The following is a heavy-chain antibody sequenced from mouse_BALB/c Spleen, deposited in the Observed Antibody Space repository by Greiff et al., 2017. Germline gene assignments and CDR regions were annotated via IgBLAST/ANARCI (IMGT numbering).Heavy chain of an antibody. CDR1: GFSLTSYG. J-gene: IGHJ2*01. Sequence: VQLVESGPGLVAPSQSLSITCTVSGFSLTSYGVHWVRQPPGKGLEWLGVIWAGGSTNYNSALMSRLSISKDNSKSQVFLKMNSLQTDDTAMYYCARDKGNYYGSGYYFDYWGQGTTLTVSS. CDR3: ARDKGNYYGSGYYFDY. V-gene: IGHV2-9*02. D-gene: IGHD1-1*01. CDR2: IWAGGST.